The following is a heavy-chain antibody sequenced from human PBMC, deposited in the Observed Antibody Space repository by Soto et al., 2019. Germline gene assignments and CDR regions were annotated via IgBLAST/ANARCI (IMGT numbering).Heavy chain of an antibody. J-gene: IGHJ4*02. CDR1: GFTFSDYY. Sequence: GGSLRLSCATSGFTFSDYYMSWVRQAPGKGLEWVSFISNSGSYTNYADSVRGRFTISRDNAKNSLYLQMSSLGAEDTAVYYSARDGGIEAAADGIDYWGQGTLVTVSS. CDR2: ISNSGSYT. V-gene: IGHV3-11*05. CDR3: ARDGGIEAAADGIDY. D-gene: IGHD6-13*01.